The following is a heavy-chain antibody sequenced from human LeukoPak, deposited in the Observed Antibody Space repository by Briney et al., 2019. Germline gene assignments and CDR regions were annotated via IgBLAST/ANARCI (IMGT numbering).Heavy chain of an antibody. V-gene: IGHV3-23*01. J-gene: IGHJ4*02. D-gene: IGHD3-9*01. CDR2: ILGSGGST. Sequence: GASMRLSCAASGFTFSNYAMSWLRQAPGQGLEWVSAILGSGGSTYYADSVKGRFTVSRDTSKSTLYLQMYSLRAEDTALYYCAKWGDYDVLTGYYVPDYWGQGTLVTVSS. CDR1: GFTFSNYA. CDR3: AKWGDYDVLTGYYVPDY.